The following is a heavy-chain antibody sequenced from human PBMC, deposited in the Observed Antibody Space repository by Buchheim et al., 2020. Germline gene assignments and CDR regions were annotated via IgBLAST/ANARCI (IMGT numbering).Heavy chain of an antibody. V-gene: IGHV3-11*06. Sequence: QVQLVESGGGLVKPGGSLRLSCAASGFTFSDYYMSWIRQAPGKGLEWVSYISSSSSYTNYADSVKGRFTISRDNPKNSLYLQMNSLRAEDTAVYYCARAKYYYDSSAPLDDYWGQGTL. J-gene: IGHJ4*02. CDR1: GFTFSDYY. D-gene: IGHD3-22*01. CDR2: ISSSSSYT. CDR3: ARAKYYYDSSAPLDDY.